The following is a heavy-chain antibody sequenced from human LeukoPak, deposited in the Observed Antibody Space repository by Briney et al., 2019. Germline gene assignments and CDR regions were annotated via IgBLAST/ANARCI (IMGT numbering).Heavy chain of an antibody. CDR3: ARGDAFSGDH. J-gene: IGHJ4*02. CDR2: IHTEGKEK. V-gene: IGHV3-7*04. CDR1: GFSFTNFW. Sequence: GGSLRLSCAVSGFSFTNFWMSWVRQAPGRGLEWVANIHTEGKEKHHVESVKGGFTISRDNTKNLLFQQMNGLRVEDTAVYYCARGDAFSGDHWGQGTLVTVSS.